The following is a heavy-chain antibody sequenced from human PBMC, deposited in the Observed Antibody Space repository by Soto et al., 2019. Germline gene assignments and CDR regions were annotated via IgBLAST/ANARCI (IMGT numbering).Heavy chain of an antibody. CDR1: ASIFTRYG. Sequence: QVQLEQSGVEVKKPGASVRVACKTSASIFTRYGFSWVRQAPGQGLDWMGWISAYNGDTKYAQNFQGRVTMTTDTSTRTAYMELRTLRIDVTAVYYCTSDYGDENSWGQGTLVTVSS. CDR3: TSDYGDENS. CDR2: ISAYNGDT. V-gene: IGHV1-18*01. J-gene: IGHJ4*02. D-gene: IGHD4-17*01.